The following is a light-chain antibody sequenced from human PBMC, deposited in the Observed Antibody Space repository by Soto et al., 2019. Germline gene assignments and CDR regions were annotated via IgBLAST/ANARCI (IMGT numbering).Light chain of an antibody. CDR1: SSNIGTNT. Sequence: QSALTQPPSASGTPGQRVTISCSGSSSNIGTNTVNWYRHLPGTAPKLLIYRNNERPSGVPDRFSGSKSGTSASLAISGLQSEDEADYYCAAWDDSLNGDVFGTGTKVTVL. V-gene: IGLV1-44*01. CDR2: RNN. J-gene: IGLJ1*01. CDR3: AAWDDSLNGDV.